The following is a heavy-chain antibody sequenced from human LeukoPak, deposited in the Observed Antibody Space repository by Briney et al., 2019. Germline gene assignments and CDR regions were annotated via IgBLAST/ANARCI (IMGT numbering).Heavy chain of an antibody. J-gene: IGHJ1*01. Sequence: GGSLRLSCAASGFTFSSYAMSWVRQAPGKGLEWVSAISGSGGGTYYADSVKGRFTISRDNSKNTLYLQMNSLRAEDTAVYYCAKSRLGDFWSGSIGADWGQGTLVTVSS. CDR1: GFTFSSYA. CDR2: ISGSGGGT. D-gene: IGHD3-3*01. V-gene: IGHV3-23*01. CDR3: AKSRLGDFWSGSIGAD.